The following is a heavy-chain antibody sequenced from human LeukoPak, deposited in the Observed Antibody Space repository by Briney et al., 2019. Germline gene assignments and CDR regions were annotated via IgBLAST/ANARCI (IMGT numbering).Heavy chain of an antibody. CDR1: GYTFTGYY. V-gene: IGHV1-2*02. CDR2: VNPNSGGT. Sequence: GASVKVSCKASGYTFTGYYMHWVRQAPGQGLESMGLVNPNSGGTNYAQKFQGRVTMTRDTSISTAYMELSRLRSDDTAVYYCARGGCSGGSCYRWFDPWGQGTLVTVSS. D-gene: IGHD2-15*01. CDR3: ARGGCSGGSCYRWFDP. J-gene: IGHJ5*02.